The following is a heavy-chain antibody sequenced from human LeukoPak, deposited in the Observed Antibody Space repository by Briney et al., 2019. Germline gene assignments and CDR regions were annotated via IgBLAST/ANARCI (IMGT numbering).Heavy chain of an antibody. CDR1: AFTFNRYT. J-gene: IGHJ4*02. Sequence: GGSLRISCVASAFTFNRYTMSWVRQAPGKGLEWVANIKEDGRQKYYVGSVKGRFTISRDNAKNSLCLQMNSLRAEDTALYYCARDRWGYSYGGDWGQGTLVTVSS. D-gene: IGHD5-18*01. CDR2: IKEDGRQK. CDR3: ARDRWGYSYGGD. V-gene: IGHV3-7*01.